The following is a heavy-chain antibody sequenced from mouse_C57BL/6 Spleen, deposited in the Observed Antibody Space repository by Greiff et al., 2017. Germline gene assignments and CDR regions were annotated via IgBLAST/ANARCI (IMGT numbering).Heavy chain of an antibody. CDR2: INPNNGGT. V-gene: IGHV1-26*01. CDR3: ARPSWDY. J-gene: IGHJ2*01. Sequence: EVQLQQSGPELVKPGASVKISCKASGYTFTDYYMNWVKQSHGKSLEWIGDINPNNGGTSYNQKFKGKATLTVDKSSSTAYMELRSLTSEDSSVYYCARPSWDYWGQGTTLTVSS. CDR1: GYTFTDYY.